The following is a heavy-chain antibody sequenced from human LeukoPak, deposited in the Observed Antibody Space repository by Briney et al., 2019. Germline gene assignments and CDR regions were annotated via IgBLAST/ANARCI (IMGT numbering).Heavy chain of an antibody. J-gene: IGHJ4*02. CDR2: NPDGTTI. CDR3: ARGYSGSYRIDY. D-gene: IGHD1-26*01. CDR1: GFTFSNYW. Sequence: GGSLRLSCAASGFTFSNYWVHWVRQAPGMGLVWVSRNPDGTTISYADSVKGRFTISRDNAKNTLYLQMNSLRAEDTAVYYCARGYSGSYRIDYWGQGTLVTVSS. V-gene: IGHV3-74*01.